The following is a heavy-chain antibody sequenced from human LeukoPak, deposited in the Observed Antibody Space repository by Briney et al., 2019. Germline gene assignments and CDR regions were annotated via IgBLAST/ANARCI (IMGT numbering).Heavy chain of an antibody. CDR3: ARAGGGPTTLYWYFDI. J-gene: IGHJ2*01. CDR1: GFTFISYG. D-gene: IGHD1-7*01. V-gene: IGHV3-30*02. Sequence: PGGSLRLSCAASGFTFISYGMHWVRQAPGKGLEWVAFIRYDGSNKYYADSVKGRFTISRDNSKNTMYMQMNSLRAEDTAVYYCARAGGGPTTLYWYFDIWGRGTLVTVSS. CDR2: IRYDGSNK.